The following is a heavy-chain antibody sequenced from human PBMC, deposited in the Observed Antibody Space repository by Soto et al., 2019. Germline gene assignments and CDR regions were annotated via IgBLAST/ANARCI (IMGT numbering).Heavy chain of an antibody. Sequence: QVQLVQSGAEVKKPGSSVKVSCKASGGSLSNYGISWVRQAPGQGLEWMGAIIPVFGTPNYAQKFQDRVTITAAESTTTVTMEVISLTSEATYVYYCARGDATKIVVTTYYAMDVWGQGTTVTVSS. J-gene: IGHJ6*02. D-gene: IGHD3-22*01. CDR2: IIPVFGTP. CDR3: ARGDATKIVVTTYYAMDV. CDR1: GGSLSNYG. V-gene: IGHV1-69*12.